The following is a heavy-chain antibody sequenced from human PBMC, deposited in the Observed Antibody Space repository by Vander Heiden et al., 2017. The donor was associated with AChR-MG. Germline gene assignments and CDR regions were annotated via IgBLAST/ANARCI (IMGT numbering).Heavy chain of an antibody. D-gene: IGHD6-19*01. CDR1: GFTFTSYY. CDR3: ARGFYLSRAWYGGGFDP. V-gene: IGHV1-46*01. Sequence: QVQLVQSGAEVKKLGASMKVSCQASGFTFTSYYIHWVRQAPGQGLEWWGIFTPSGGKPTSAQNFQGRVTMTGDTPPGTVSLGLGGLTSGDTAFYCGARGFYLSRAWYGGGFDPWGQGTLVTVSS. CDR2: FTPSGGKP. J-gene: IGHJ5*02.